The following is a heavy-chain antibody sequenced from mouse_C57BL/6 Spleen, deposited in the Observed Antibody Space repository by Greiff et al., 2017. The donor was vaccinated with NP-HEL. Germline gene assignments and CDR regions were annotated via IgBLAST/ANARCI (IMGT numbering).Heavy chain of an antibody. CDR1: GYSITSGYY. Sequence: EVKLQESGPGLVKPSQSLSLTCSVTGYSITSGYYWNWIRQFPGNKLEWMGYISYDGSNNYNPSLKNRSAITRDTSKKQFFLKLNSVTTEDTATYYCARDGYYGSRDYAMDYWGQGTSVTVSS. J-gene: IGHJ4*01. CDR2: ISYDGSN. V-gene: IGHV3-6*01. CDR3: ARDGYYGSRDYAMDY. D-gene: IGHD1-1*01.